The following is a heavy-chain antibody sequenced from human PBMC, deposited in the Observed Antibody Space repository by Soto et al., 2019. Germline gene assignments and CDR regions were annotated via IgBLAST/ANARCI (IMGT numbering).Heavy chain of an antibody. J-gene: IGHJ6*02. CDR1: GYTFSDFD. Sequence: RASVKVSCKASGYTFSDFDINWLRQAAGQGPEWMGWMNAKSGDTFSAQRLQGKFNMTWDTSLSTAYMEVGSLTSDDAAIYYCARGNPFNCDGFGVWGQGPTVTVYS. CDR2: MNAKSGDT. D-gene: IGHD2-21*01. CDR3: ARGNPFNCDGFGV. V-gene: IGHV1-8*01.